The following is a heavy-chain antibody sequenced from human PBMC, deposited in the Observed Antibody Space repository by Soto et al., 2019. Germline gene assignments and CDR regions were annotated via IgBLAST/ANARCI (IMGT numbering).Heavy chain of an antibody. Sequence: XSVKVSCKPSGYTFTYYGFSWMRQAPGQGPEWMGWISTWNDDKRDAQRFRGRVTMTRDTSTRTAYMELRSLRSDDTAVYYCARLNSEYAVDYWGQGTLVTVSS. CDR3: ARLNSEYAVDY. CDR1: GYTFTYYG. V-gene: IGHV1-18*04. CDR2: ISTWNDDK. J-gene: IGHJ4*02. D-gene: IGHD1-26*01.